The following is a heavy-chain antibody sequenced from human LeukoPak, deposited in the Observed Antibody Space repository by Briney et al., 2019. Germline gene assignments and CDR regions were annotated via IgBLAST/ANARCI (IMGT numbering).Heavy chain of an antibody. CDR1: GFTFTNYA. CDR3: AKADTYYYGSGSYYKDRGYYFDY. V-gene: IGHV3-23*01. D-gene: IGHD3-10*01. J-gene: IGHJ4*02. CDR2: ISGSGGTT. Sequence: GGSLRLSCAASGFTFTNYAMSWVRQAPGKGLEWVSGISGSGGTTYYGDSVKGRFTISRDNSNNMIYLQMNSLRAEDTALYYCAKADTYYYGSGSYYKDRGYYFDYWGQGTLVTVSS.